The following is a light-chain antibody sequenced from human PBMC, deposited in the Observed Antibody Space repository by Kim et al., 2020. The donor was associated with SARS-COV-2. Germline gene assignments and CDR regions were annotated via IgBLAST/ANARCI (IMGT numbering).Light chain of an antibody. J-gene: IGLJ2*01. V-gene: IGLV3-19*01. CDR2: GKS. Sequence: VALGQKVRITCQGDSLRSYYATWYQQKPGQAPILVIYGKSNRPSGIPDRFSGSSSGNTASLTITGTQAGDEADYYCNSRDSNDNVVFGGGTQLTVL. CDR3: NSRDSNDNVV. CDR1: SLRSYY.